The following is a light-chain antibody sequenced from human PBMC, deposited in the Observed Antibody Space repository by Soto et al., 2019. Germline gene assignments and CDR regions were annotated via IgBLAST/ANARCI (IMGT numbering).Light chain of an antibody. J-gene: IGLJ2*01. CDR1: SSDVGGYDH. Sequence: QSALTQPASVSGSPGQSITISCTGTSSDVGGYDHVSWYQQHPGKAPRVIIYDVNNRPSGVSNRFSGSKSGNTASLTISGLQAEDEADYYCGSYTRSRTLGAHVRLGGGTKLTVL. V-gene: IGLV2-14*03. CDR2: DVN. CDR3: GSYTRSRTLGAHVR.